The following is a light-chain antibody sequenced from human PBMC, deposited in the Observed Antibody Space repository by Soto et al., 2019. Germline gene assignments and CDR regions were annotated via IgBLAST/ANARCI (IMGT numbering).Light chain of an antibody. J-gene: IGLJ1*01. CDR3: SSYTSSSTYV. CDR2: HVT. Sequence: QCALTQPASVSGSPGQSIAISCTGTSSDVGAYHYVSWYQEHPGKAPKLMIFHVTNRPSGVSDRFSGSKSGNTASLTISGLQAEDEADYYCSSYTSSSTYVFVTGTKVTVL. V-gene: IGLV2-14*03. CDR1: SSDVGAYHY.